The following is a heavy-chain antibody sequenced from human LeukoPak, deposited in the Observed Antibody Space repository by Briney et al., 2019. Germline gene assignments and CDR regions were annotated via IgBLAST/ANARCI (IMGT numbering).Heavy chain of an antibody. Sequence: GESLKISCKGSRHSFPSYWIARVRQMPGTGLEWMGIIYPGDSDTRYSPSFQGQVTFSADKSISTAYLQWSSLRASDTAMYYCARVNYFDSSGYSTYYHRMYVWGQGTTVTVSS. D-gene: IGHD3-22*01. J-gene: IGHJ6*02. CDR3: ARVNYFDSSGYSTYYHRMYV. CDR2: IYPGDSDT. V-gene: IGHV5-51*01. CDR1: RHSFPSYW.